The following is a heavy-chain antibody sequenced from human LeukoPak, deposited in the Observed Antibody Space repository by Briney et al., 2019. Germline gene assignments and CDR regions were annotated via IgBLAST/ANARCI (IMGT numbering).Heavy chain of an antibody. CDR2: INSDMSGT. CDR3: ARDIAVAGNYFDY. J-gene: IGHJ4*02. Sequence: AGGSLRLSCAASGFTFSNYWMHWVRHAPGKGLVWVSRINSDMSGTNYADSVKGRFTISRDNAKNTLYLQMNSLRAEDTAVYYCARDIAVAGNYFDYWGQGTLVTVSS. D-gene: IGHD6-19*01. V-gene: IGHV3-74*01. CDR1: GFTFSNYW.